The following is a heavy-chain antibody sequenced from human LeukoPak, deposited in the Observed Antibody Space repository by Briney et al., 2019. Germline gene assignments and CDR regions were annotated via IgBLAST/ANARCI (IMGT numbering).Heavy chain of an antibody. V-gene: IGHV3-48*03. J-gene: IGHJ4*02. CDR1: GFTFRSYA. Sequence: GGSLRLSCAASGFTFRSYAMNWVRQAPGKGLEWLSYISSRGSSIYYADSVKGRFTISRDNAKNSLYLQMNSLRAEDTAVYFCARDKALNSWGQGTLVAVSP. CDR2: ISSRGSSI. CDR3: ARDKALNS.